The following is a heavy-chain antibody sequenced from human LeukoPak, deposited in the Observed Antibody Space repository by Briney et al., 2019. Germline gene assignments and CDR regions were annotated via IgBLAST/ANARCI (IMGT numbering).Heavy chain of an antibody. D-gene: IGHD2-15*01. V-gene: IGHV4-4*07. CDR3: ARQAATDYYYYIDV. CDR1: GGSISSYY. J-gene: IGHJ6*03. Sequence: PSETLSLTCTVSGGSISSYYWSWVRQPAGKGLEWIGRIYTSGRTNYNPSLRSRGTMSVDTSKNQFSLKLSSVTAADTAVYYCARQAATDYYYYIDVWGKGTTVTISS. CDR2: IYTSGRT.